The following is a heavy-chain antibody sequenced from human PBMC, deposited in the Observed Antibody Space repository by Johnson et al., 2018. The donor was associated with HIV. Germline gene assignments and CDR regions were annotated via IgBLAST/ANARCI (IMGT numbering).Heavy chain of an antibody. CDR1: GFTLSSYA. D-gene: IGHD1-20*01. Sequence: QVLLVESAGDLVQPGGSLRLSCAASGFTLSSYAMHLVRQVPRQGLEWAAVISYAGSNIYYADSVKGRFTISRDNSKNTLYLQMNSLRAEDTAVYYCARVNWNEDIWGQGTMVTVSS. J-gene: IGHJ3*02. V-gene: IGHV3-30*04. CDR3: ARVNWNEDI. CDR2: ISYAGSNI.